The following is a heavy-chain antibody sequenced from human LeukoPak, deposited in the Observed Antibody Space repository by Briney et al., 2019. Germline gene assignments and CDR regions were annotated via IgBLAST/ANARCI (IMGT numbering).Heavy chain of an antibody. CDR2: ISYDGSSK. CDR3: AKPQQLVPGAMGYFDY. J-gene: IGHJ4*02. Sequence: GGSLRLSCAASGFTFSSYGMHWVRQAPGKGLEWVAVISYDGSSKYYADSVKGRFTISRDNSKNTLYLQMNSLRAEDTAVYYCAKPQQLVPGAMGYFDYWGQGTLVTVSS. D-gene: IGHD6-13*01. V-gene: IGHV3-30*18. CDR1: GFTFSSYG.